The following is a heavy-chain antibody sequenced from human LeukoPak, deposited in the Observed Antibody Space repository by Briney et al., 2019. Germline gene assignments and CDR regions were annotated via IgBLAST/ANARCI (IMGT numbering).Heavy chain of an antibody. CDR2: IYYSGST. V-gene: IGHV4-59*01. CDR3: ARVWIQLWSDAFDI. Sequence: SEALPLTCTDSGGSISSYYWSWIRQPPRKGLALMGYIYYSGSTNYNPSLTSRVTISLDTSKNQFSLKLSSVTAADTAVYYCARVWIQLWSDAFDIWGQGTMVTVSS. D-gene: IGHD5-18*01. J-gene: IGHJ3*02. CDR1: GGSISSYY.